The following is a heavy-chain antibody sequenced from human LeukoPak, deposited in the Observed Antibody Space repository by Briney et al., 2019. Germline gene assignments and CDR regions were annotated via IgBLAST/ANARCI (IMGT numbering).Heavy chain of an antibody. CDR1: GFTFSSYE. Sequence: GGSLRLSCAASGFTFSSYEMNWVRQAPGKGLEWVSYINSSGNTIYYTDFVKGRFTISRDNDKNSLYLQMNSLRAEDTAVYYCGRDPYYGDYVVWGQGTLVTVSS. CDR3: GRDPYYGDYVV. J-gene: IGHJ4*02. D-gene: IGHD4-17*01. V-gene: IGHV3-48*03. CDR2: INSSGNTI.